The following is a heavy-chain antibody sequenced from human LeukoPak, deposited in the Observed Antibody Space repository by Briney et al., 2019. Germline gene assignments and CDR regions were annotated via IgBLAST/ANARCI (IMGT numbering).Heavy chain of an antibody. CDR2: THTSGST. V-gene: IGHV4-4*07. CDR1: GGSISTYY. J-gene: IGHJ5*02. D-gene: IGHD1-26*01. CDR3: ARGLVGTTGEQNWFDP. Sequence: PSETLSLTCTVSGGSISTYYWSWIRQPAGKGLEWIGRTHTSGSTNYNPSLKSRVTISVDKSKNQFSLRLSSVTAADTAVYYCARGLVGTTGEQNWFDPRGQGTLLTVSS.